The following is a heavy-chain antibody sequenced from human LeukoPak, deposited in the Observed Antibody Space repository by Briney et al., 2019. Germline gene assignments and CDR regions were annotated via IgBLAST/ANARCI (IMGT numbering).Heavy chain of an antibody. Sequence: GGSLRLSCAASGFTFSSYGMPWVRQAPGKGLEWVAVISYDGSNKYYADSVKGRFTISRDNSKNTLYLQMNSLRAEDTAVYYCAKDITAMVPIWGQGTMVTVSS. D-gene: IGHD5-18*01. CDR1: GFTFSSYG. J-gene: IGHJ3*02. V-gene: IGHV3-30*18. CDR2: ISYDGSNK. CDR3: AKDITAMVPI.